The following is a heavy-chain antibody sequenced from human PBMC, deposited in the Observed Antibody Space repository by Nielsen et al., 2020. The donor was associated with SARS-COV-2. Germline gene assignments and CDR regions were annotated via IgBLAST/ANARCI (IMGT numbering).Heavy chain of an antibody. CDR3: AKLAAAATDDAFDI. J-gene: IGHJ3*02. CDR1: GFTFDDYA. D-gene: IGHD6-13*01. Sequence: GGSLRLSCAASGFTFDDYAMHWVRQAPGKGLEWVSGISWNSGSIGYADSVKGRFTISRDNSKNTLYLQMNSLRAEDTAVYYCAKLAAAATDDAFDIWGQGTMVTVSS. V-gene: IGHV3-9*01. CDR2: ISWNSGSI.